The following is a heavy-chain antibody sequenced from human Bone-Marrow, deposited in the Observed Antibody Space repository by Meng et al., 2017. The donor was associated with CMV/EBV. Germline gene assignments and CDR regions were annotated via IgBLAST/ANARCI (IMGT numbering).Heavy chain of an antibody. CDR1: GYTFTSYG. V-gene: IGHV1-18*01. CDR2: ISAYNGNT. J-gene: IGHJ6*04. CDR3: ARDRWAIFGVVIDRDDYYAMDV. Sequence: ASVKVSCKDSGYTFTSYGISRVRQAPGQGLEWMGWISAYNGNTNYAQKLQGRVTMTPDTSTSTAYMELRSLRSDDTAVDYCARDRWAIFGVVIDRDDYYAMDVWGEGTTVTVSS. D-gene: IGHD3-3*01.